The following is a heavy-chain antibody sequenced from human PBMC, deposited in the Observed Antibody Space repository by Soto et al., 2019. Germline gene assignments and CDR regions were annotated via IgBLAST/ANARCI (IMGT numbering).Heavy chain of an antibody. CDR1: GGSFSGYY. CDR3: ARAPGYYGSGSRASAYFDY. J-gene: IGHJ4*02. V-gene: IGHV4-34*01. Sequence: SETLSLTCAAYGGSFSGYYWSWIRQPPGKGLEWIGEINHSGSTNYNPSLKSRVTISVDTSKNQFSLKLSSVTAADTAVYYCARAPGYYGSGSRASAYFDYWGQGTLVTVSS. D-gene: IGHD3-10*01. CDR2: INHSGST.